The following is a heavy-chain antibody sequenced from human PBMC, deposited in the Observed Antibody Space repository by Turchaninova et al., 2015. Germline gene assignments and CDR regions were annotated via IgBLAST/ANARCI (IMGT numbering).Heavy chain of an antibody. CDR1: GFTFSSYA. V-gene: IGHV3-23*01. D-gene: IGHD6-13*01. CDR3: AKDQAGVHWYFDL. J-gene: IGHJ2*01. CDR2: IRVSGAST. Sequence: EVHLLESGGGLVQPGGSLRLSCAASGFTFSSYAMSWVRQAPGKGLEGVSAIRVSGASTYYADTVKGRFTISRDNSKNTLYLKMNSLRAEDTAVYYCAKDQAGVHWYFDLWGRGTLVTVSS.